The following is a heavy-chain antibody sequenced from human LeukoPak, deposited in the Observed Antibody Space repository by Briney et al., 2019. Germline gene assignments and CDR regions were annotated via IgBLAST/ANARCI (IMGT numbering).Heavy chain of an antibody. D-gene: IGHD3-9*01. Sequence: GGSLRLSCAASGFTFSNYAMTWVRQAPGKGLEWVSAVSGSGSSTYYADSVKGRFTLSRDNSKNTLYLQMTTLRAEDTAVYYCAKCPLPRSFDWSYFDDWGQGTLVTVST. V-gene: IGHV3-23*01. J-gene: IGHJ4*02. CDR1: GFTFSNYA. CDR2: VSGSGSST. CDR3: AKCPLPRSFDWSYFDD.